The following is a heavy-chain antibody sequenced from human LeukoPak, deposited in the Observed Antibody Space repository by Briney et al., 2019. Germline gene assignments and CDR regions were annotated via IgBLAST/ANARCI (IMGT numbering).Heavy chain of an antibody. D-gene: IGHD2-15*01. CDR2: IYYSGIT. CDR3: ARVVAATLHYFDY. Sequence: SETLSLTCAVSGVSISSTNWWSWVRQPPGKGLEWIGYIYYSGITYYNPSLKSRVSISIDTSKNQFSLKLNSVTAADTAVYYCARVVAATLHYFDYWGQGTLVTVSS. CDR1: GVSISSTNW. J-gene: IGHJ4*02. V-gene: IGHV4-4*02.